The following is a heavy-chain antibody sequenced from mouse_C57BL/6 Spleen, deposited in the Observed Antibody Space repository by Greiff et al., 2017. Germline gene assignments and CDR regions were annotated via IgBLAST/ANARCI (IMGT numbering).Heavy chain of an antibody. V-gene: IGHV1-53*01. CDR3: ARRGYSNPFAY. J-gene: IGHJ3*01. CDR1: GYTFTSYW. Sequence: QVQLQQPGTELVKPGASVKLSCKASGYTFTSYWMHWVKQRPGQGLEWIGNINPSNGGTNYNEKFKGKATRTVDKSSSTAYMQLSSLTAEDAAVYYCARRGYSNPFAYWCQGTLVTGSA. D-gene: IGHD2-5*01. CDR2: INPSNGGT.